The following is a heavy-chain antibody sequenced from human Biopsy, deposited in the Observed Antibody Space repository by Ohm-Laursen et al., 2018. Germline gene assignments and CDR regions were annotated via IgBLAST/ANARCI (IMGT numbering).Heavy chain of an antibody. CDR2: ISYDGSGE. CDR1: GFTFTSYA. V-gene: IGHV3-30*03. CDR3: ARDGKRWDYSTYFSWHYDL. D-gene: IGHD4-11*01. J-gene: IGHJ2*01. Sequence: SLRLSCSASGFTFTSYAMHWVRQAPGKGLEWVAVISYDGSGEYYADSLQGRFIISRDNPKNTVDLQMNSLRAEDTAVYFCARDGKRWDYSTYFSWHYDLWGRGTLVTVSS.